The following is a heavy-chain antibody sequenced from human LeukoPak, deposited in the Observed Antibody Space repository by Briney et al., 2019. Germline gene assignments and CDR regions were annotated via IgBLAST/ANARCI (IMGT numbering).Heavy chain of an antibody. V-gene: IGHV1-69*13. CDR2: IIPIFGTA. D-gene: IGHD3-22*01. Sequence: SVTVSCKASGGTFSSYAISWVRQAPGQGLEWMGGIIPIFGTANYAQKFQGRVTITADESTSTAYMELSSLRSEDTAVYYCARDPGDSSGYYNYYFDYWGQGTLVTVSS. J-gene: IGHJ4*02. CDR1: GGTFSSYA. CDR3: ARDPGDSSGYYNYYFDY.